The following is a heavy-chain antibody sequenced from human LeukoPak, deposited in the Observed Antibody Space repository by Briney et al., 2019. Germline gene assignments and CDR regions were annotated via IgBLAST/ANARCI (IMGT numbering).Heavy chain of an antibody. J-gene: IGHJ3*02. V-gene: IGHV3-11*01. CDR2: ISSSGSTI. Sequence: GSLRLSCAASGFTFSDYYMSWIRQAPGKGLEWVSYISSSGSTIYYADSVKGRFTISRDNAKNSLYLQMNSLRAEDTAVYYCAKRKGGSGWYPTVAFDIWGQGTMVTVSS. CDR1: GFTFSDYY. CDR3: AKRKGGSGWYPTVAFDI. D-gene: IGHD6-19*01.